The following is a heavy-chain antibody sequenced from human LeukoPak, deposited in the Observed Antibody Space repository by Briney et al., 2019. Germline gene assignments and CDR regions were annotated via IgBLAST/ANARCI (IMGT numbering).Heavy chain of an antibody. CDR1: GFTFSDYS. CDR3: ARAEGYFDL. V-gene: IGHV3-48*01. Sequence: GGSLRLSCAASGFTFSDYSMNWVRQAPEKGLEWVSFISSLGGTIYYADSVKGRFTISRDNAKNSLYLQMNSLRAEDTAVYYCARAEGYFDLWGRGTLVTVSS. J-gene: IGHJ2*01. CDR2: ISSLGGTI.